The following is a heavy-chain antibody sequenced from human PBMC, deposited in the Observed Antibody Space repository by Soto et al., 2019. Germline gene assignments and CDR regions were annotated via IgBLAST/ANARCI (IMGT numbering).Heavy chain of an antibody. CDR2: IIPIFGTA. CDR3: ARADGYSSGWPTDYYYYYVMDV. Sequence: GASVKVSCKASGGTFSSYAISWVRQAPGQGLEWMGGIIPIFGTANYAQKFQGRVTITADESTSTAYMELSSLRSEDTAVYYCARADGYSSGWPTDYYYYYVMDVRGQGSTVTVSS. J-gene: IGHJ6*02. CDR1: GGTFSSYA. D-gene: IGHD6-19*01. V-gene: IGHV1-69*13.